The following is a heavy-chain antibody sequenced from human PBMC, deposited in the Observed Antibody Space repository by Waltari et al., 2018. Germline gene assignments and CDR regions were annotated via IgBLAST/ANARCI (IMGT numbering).Heavy chain of an antibody. J-gene: IGHJ4*02. Sequence: QVQLQESGPGLVKPSETLSLTCTVSGGSISSHYWSWIRQPPGKGLEWIGYIYYSGSTNYNLSLKSRVTISVDTSKNQFSLKLSSVTAADTAVYYCARVEYSSSWTYDYWGQGTLVTVSS. V-gene: IGHV4-59*11. D-gene: IGHD6-13*01. CDR1: GGSISSHY. CDR3: ARVEYSSSWTYDY. CDR2: IYYSGST.